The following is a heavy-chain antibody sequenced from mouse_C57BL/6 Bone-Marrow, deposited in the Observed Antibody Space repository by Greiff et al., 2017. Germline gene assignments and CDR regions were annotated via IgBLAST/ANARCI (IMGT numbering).Heavy chain of an antibody. V-gene: IGHV7-3*01. D-gene: IGHD1-1*01. J-gene: IGHJ1*03. CDR3: ARGGSSFRWYFDV. CDR1: GFTFTDYY. CDR2: IRNKANGYTT. Sequence: EVQGVESGGGLVQPGGSLSLSCAASGFTFTDYYMSWVRQPPGKALEWLGFIRNKANGYTTEYSASVKGRFTISRDNSQSILYLQMNALRAEDSATSYCARGGSSFRWYFDVWGTGTTVTVSS.